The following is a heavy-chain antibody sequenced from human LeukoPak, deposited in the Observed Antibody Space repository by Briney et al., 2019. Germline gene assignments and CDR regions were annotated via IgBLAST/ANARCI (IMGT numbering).Heavy chain of an antibody. V-gene: IGHV4-31*03. D-gene: IGHD3-22*01. J-gene: IGHJ5*02. Sequence: SETLSLTCTVSGGSISSGGYYWSWIRQHPGKGLEWIGYIYYSGSTYYNPSLKSRVTISVDTSKNQFSLKLSSVTAADTAVYYCARGLHDYYDSSGYYSSGDHWFDPWGQGTLVTVSP. CDR1: GGSISSGGYY. CDR2: IYYSGST. CDR3: ARGLHDYYDSSGYYSSGDHWFDP.